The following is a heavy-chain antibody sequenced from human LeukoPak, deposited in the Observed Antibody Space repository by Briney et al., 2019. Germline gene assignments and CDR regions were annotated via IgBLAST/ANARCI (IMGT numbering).Heavy chain of an antibody. CDR2: IWYDGSQK. Sequence: GRSPRLSCGASGFTFSSYGMHWVRQAPGKGLEWVAVIWYDGSQKYYADSVKGRFTISRDNSKNVLYLQMNSLRVEDTAMYYCTRLYRSGWYVPWGQGTLVTVSS. D-gene: IGHD6-19*01. J-gene: IGHJ5*02. CDR1: GFTFSSYG. V-gene: IGHV3-33*01. CDR3: TRLYRSGWYVP.